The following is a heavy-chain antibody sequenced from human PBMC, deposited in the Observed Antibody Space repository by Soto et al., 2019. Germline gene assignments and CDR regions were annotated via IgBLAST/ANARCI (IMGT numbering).Heavy chain of an antibody. J-gene: IGHJ4*02. CDR3: ARATAYTYDSFDS. CDR2: LIDSGGTT. D-gene: IGHD5-18*01. Sequence: PGGSLRLSCAVSGFTFRNYAMSWVRQAPGKGLEWVSGLIDSGGTTSYADSVKGRFTLSRDNSKNTLYLQMDSLRADDTAVYHCARATAYTYDSFDSWGQGTLVTVSS. CDR1: GFTFRNYA. V-gene: IGHV3-23*01.